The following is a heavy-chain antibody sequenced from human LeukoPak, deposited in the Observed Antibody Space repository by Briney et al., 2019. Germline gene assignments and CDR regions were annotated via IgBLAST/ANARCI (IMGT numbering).Heavy chain of an antibody. CDR3: AKRVPYSSSSVYYDY. Sequence: PGGSLRLSCAASGFTFSNYGMNGVRQAPGKGLEWVSSISDSGSDTYYADSVWGRFTISRDNSKNTLHLQMESLRVDDTAIYYCAKRVPYSSSSVYYDYWGQGTLVTVSS. CDR2: ISDSGSDT. J-gene: IGHJ4*02. V-gene: IGHV3-23*01. D-gene: IGHD6-6*01. CDR1: GFTFSNYG.